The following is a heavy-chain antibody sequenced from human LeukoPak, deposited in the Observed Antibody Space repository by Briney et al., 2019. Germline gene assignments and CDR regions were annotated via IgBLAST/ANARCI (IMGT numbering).Heavy chain of an antibody. D-gene: IGHD2-2*02. J-gene: IGHJ4*02. CDR3: ARQYLAKSGIDY. Sequence: GESLKISCKGSGYSFTSYWIAWVRQMPGKSLEWMGIIYPSDSDATYSPSFQGQVTISADKSLSTAYLQWSSLKASDTAMYYCARQYLAKSGIDYWGQGTLVTVSS. CDR2: IYPSDSDA. CDR1: GYSFTSYW. V-gene: IGHV5-51*01.